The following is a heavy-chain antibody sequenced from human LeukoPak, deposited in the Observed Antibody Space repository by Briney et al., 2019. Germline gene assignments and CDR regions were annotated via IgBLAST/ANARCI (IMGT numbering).Heavy chain of an antibody. J-gene: IGHJ2*01. Sequence: SETLSLTCTVSGYSISSGYYWGWIRQPPGKGLEWIGSIYHSGSTYYNPSLKSRVTISVDTSKNQFSLKLSSVTAADTAVYYCARPHFGGVRYWYFDLWGRGTLVTVSS. V-gene: IGHV4-38-2*02. CDR3: ARPHFGGVRYWYFDL. D-gene: IGHD3-16*01. CDR1: GYSISSGYY. CDR2: IYHSGST.